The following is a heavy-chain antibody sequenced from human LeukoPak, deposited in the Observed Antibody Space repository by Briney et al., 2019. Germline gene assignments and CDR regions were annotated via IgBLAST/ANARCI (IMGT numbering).Heavy chain of an antibody. D-gene: IGHD2-2*01. V-gene: IGHV1-69*06. CDR3: ARGAVIVPAAMTIYYYYYYMDV. CDR2: IIPIFGTA. Sequence: ASVKVSCKASGGTFSSYAISWVRQAPGQGLEWMGGIIPIFGTANYAQKFQGRVTITADKSTSTAYMELSSLRSEDTAVYYCARGAVIVPAAMTIYYYYYYMDVWGKGTTVTVSS. J-gene: IGHJ6*03. CDR1: GGTFSSYA.